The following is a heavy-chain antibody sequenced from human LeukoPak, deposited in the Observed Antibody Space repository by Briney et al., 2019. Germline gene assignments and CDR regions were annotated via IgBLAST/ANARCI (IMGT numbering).Heavy chain of an antibody. CDR2: IYYSGST. J-gene: IGHJ5*02. D-gene: IGHD3-9*01. CDR1: GGSISSYY. CDR3: ARDTISLTTIFRKSWSNWFDP. V-gene: IGHV4-59*12. Sequence: SETLSLTCTVSGGSISSYYWSWIRQPPGKGLEWIGCIYYSGSTNYNPSLNSRVTISVDTSKNQFSLKLSSVTAADTAVYYCARDTISLTTIFRKSWSNWFDPWGQGTLVTVSS.